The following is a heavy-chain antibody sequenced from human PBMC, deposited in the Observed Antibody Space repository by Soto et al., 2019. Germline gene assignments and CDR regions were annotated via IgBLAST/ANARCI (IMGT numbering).Heavy chain of an antibody. Sequence: EVQLLESGGGLVQPGGSLRLSCAASGFTFNTYAMSWVRQAPGKGLELVSAISGGGDTTSYADSVKGRFTVSRDGSKNTLNLQMSSLRAEDTALYYCAKGRGGSGSLTPRVDFWGQGTLVTVSS. CDR3: AKGRGGSGSLTPRVDF. CDR1: GFTFNTYA. V-gene: IGHV3-23*01. D-gene: IGHD3-10*01. CDR2: ISGGGDTT. J-gene: IGHJ4*02.